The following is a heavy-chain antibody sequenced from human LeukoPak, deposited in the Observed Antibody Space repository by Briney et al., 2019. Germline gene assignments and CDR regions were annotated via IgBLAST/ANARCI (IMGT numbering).Heavy chain of an antibody. CDR2: ISGSGGST. CDR1: GFTFSSYA. J-gene: IGHJ6*02. V-gene: IGHV3-23*01. CDR3: ATVVVPAADYYYYYGMDV. Sequence: GGSLRLSCAASGFTFSSYAMSWVRQAPGKGLEWVSAISGSGGSTYYADSVKGRFTISRDNSKNTLYLQMNSLRAEDTAVYCCATVVVPAADYYYYYGMDVWGQGTTVTVSS. D-gene: IGHD2-2*01.